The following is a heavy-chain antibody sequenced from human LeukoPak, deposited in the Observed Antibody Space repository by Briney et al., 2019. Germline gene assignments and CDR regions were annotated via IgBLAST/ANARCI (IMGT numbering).Heavy chain of an antibody. J-gene: IGHJ4*02. D-gene: IGHD4/OR15-4a*01. CDR2: IYSDNT. CDR3: ARRAGAYSHPYDY. CDR1: GFTVSSNS. V-gene: IGHV3-53*01. Sequence: GGSLRLSCAASGFTVSSNSMSWVRQAPGKGLEWFSFIYSDNTHYPDSVKGRFTLSRDNSKNTLYLQMNSLRAEDTAVYYCARRAGAYSHPYDYWGQGTLVTVSS.